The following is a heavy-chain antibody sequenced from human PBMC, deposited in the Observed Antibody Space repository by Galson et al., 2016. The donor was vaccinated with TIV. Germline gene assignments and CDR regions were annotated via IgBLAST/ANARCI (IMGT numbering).Heavy chain of an antibody. CDR3: ARMLFDIVGAPAATPTGYFDP. CDR1: GFTFSSYW. Sequence: SLRLSCAASGFTFSSYWMSWVRQAPGKGLEWVANIKQDGSEKCYVDSVKGRFTISRDNAQTSLYLQMDSLRAEDTAVYYCARMLFDIVGAPAATPTGYFDPWGQGTLVTVSS. V-gene: IGHV3-7*01. CDR2: IKQDGSEK. J-gene: IGHJ5*02. D-gene: IGHD2-2*01.